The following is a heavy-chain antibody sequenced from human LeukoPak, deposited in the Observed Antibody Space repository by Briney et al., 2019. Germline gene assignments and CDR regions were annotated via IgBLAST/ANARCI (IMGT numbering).Heavy chain of an antibody. J-gene: IGHJ4*02. CDR3: ARVLDSGYPVWDC. CDR1: GYTFTGYY. Sequence: ASVKVSCKASGYTFTGYYMHWVRQAPGQGLEWMGWINPNSGVTNYAQTFQGRVTMTRDTSISTAYMELSRLRSDDTAVYYCARVLDSGYPVWDCWGQGTLVTVSS. D-gene: IGHD5-12*01. CDR2: INPNSGVT. V-gene: IGHV1-2*02.